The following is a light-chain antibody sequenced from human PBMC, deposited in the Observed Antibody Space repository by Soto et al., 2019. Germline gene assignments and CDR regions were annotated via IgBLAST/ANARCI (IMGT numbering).Light chain of an antibody. J-gene: IGKJ1*01. Sequence: DIQMTQSPSSLSASVGDRITITCRASQSIGFYLNWYQQKPGKAPKFLMYGAAFLQSGVPYRFSGSGSGTDFTATIPSLQPEDFATYYCKQSFTPPWTFGQGTKVAIK. V-gene: IGKV1-39*01. CDR1: QSIGFY. CDR2: GAA. CDR3: KQSFTPPWT.